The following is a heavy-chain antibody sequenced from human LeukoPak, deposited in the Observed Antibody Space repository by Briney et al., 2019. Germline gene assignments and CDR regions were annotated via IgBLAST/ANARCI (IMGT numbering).Heavy chain of an antibody. CDR2: INPNSGGT. J-gene: IGHJ4*02. D-gene: IGHD6-13*01. Sequence: ASVKVSCKASGYTFTGYYMHWVRQAPGQGPEWMGWINPNSGGTKYEQKFQGRVTMTRDTSISTAYMELSRLRSDDTAVYYCARDPGIAELDYWGQGTLVTVSS. CDR1: GYTFTGYY. V-gene: IGHV1-2*02. CDR3: ARDPGIAELDY.